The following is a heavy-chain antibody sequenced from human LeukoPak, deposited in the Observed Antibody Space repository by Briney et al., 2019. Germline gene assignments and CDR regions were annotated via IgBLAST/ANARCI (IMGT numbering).Heavy chain of an antibody. V-gene: IGHV3-30*18. D-gene: IGHD2-2*01. CDR2: ISYDGSNK. J-gene: IGHJ6*04. CDR1: GFTFSSYG. Sequence: PGGSLRLSCAASGFTFSSYGMHWVRQAPGKGREGVAVISYDGSNKYYADSVKGRFTISRDNSKNTLYLQMNSLRAEDTAVYYCAKDRANCSSTSCYGYYYYGMDVWGKGTTVTVSS. CDR3: AKDRANCSSTSCYGYYYYGMDV.